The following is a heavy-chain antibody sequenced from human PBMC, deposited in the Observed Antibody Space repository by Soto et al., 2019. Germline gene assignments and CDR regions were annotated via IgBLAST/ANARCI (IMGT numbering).Heavy chain of an antibody. CDR3: ARYKSYALDY. CDR2: IHYSGTT. Sequence: PSETLSLTCTVSGTSISSYYWSWIRQPPGKGLEWIANIHYSGTTNYNPSLASRVTLSVDTSKNQFSLKMTSVTAADRAMYFCARYKSYALDYWGRGTLVTVSS. J-gene: IGHJ4*02. D-gene: IGHD2-2*01. CDR1: GTSISSYY. V-gene: IGHV4-59*01.